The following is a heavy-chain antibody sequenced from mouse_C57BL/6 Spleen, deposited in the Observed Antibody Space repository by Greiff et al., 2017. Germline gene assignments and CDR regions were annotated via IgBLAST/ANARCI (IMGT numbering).Heavy chain of an antibody. CDR2: IYPGNSDT. Sequence: DVQLQESGTVLARPGASVKMSCKTSGYTFTSYWMHWVKQRPGQGLEWIGAIYPGNSDTSYNQKFKGKAKLTAVTSASTAYMELSSLTNEDSAVYYCTRDDGYYEDYAMDYWGQGTSVTVSS. D-gene: IGHD2-3*01. J-gene: IGHJ4*01. CDR1: GYTFTSYW. CDR3: TRDDGYYEDYAMDY. V-gene: IGHV1-5*01.